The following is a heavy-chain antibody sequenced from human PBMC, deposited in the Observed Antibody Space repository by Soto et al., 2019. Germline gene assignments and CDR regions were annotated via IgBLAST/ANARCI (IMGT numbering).Heavy chain of an antibody. CDR1: GGSFSGYY. CDR2: INHSGST. V-gene: IGHV4-34*01. D-gene: IGHD6-13*01. J-gene: IGHJ4*02. CDR3: AADRYRSSWYFC. Sequence: SETLSLTCAAYGGSFSGYYWSWIRQPPGKGLEWIGEINHSGSTNYNPSLKSRVTISVDTSKNQFSLKLSSVTAADTAVYYCAADRYRSSWYFCWGQGTLVTVSS.